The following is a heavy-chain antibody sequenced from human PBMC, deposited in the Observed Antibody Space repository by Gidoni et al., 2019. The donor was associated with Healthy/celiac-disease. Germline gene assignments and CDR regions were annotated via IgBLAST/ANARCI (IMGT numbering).Heavy chain of an antibody. D-gene: IGHD1-1*01. CDR1: GCSISSSSYY. J-gene: IGHJ3*02. CDR2: IYYSGST. V-gene: IGHV4-39*01. CDR3: ARQEVEGQPGAFDI. Sequence: QLQLQESGPGLVKPSETLSLTCTVSGCSISSSSYYWGWIRQPPGKGLEWIGSIYYSGSTYYNPSLKSRVTISVDTSKNQFSLKLSSVTAADTAVYYCARQEVEGQPGAFDIWGQGTMVTVSS.